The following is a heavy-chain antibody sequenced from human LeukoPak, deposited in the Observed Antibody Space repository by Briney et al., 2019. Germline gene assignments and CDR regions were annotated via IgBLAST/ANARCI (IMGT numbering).Heavy chain of an antibody. J-gene: IGHJ3*02. V-gene: IGHV1-69*06. D-gene: IGHD1-26*01. CDR1: GGTFNSYA. Sequence: ASVKVSCKASGGTFNSYAISWVRQAPGQGLEWMGGIIPMSDTANYPQKFRGRLTITADIPTSTVYMELSSLRAEDTAVYYCAREDDTGRYMGDDAFDIWGQGTMVTVSS. CDR3: AREDDTGRYMGDDAFDI. CDR2: IIPMSDTA.